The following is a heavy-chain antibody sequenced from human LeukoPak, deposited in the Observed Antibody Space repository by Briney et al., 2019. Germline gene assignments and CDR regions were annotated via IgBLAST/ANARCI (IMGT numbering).Heavy chain of an antibody. D-gene: IGHD1-26*01. CDR2: IYYSGST. Sequence: SETLSLTCTVSGGSISSYYWSWIRQPPGKGLEWIGYIYYSGSTNYSPSLKSRVTMSVDTSKNLFSLKVSSVTAADTAVYYCARGRSNYCGMDVWGQGTTVTVSS. V-gene: IGHV4-59*01. J-gene: IGHJ6*02. CDR3: ARGRSNYCGMDV. CDR1: GGSISSYY.